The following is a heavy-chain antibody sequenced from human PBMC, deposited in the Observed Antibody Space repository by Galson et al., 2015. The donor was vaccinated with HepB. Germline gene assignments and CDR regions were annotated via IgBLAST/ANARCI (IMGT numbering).Heavy chain of an antibody. D-gene: IGHD6-13*01. V-gene: IGHV2-5*08. CDR1: GFSLSTSGMC. Sequence: PALVKPTQTLTLTCTFSGFSLSTSGMCVSWIRQPPGKALEWLARIDWDDDKRYSPSLKSRLTITKDTSKNQVVLTMTNMDPVDTATYYCAHGPLHSSSWYYFDYWGQGTLVTVSS. CDR3: AHGPLHSSSWYYFDY. CDR2: IDWDDDK. J-gene: IGHJ4*02.